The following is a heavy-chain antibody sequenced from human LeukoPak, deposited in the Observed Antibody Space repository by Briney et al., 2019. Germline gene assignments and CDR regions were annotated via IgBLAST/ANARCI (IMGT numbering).Heavy chain of an antibody. CDR1: GGSLSSGGYS. V-gene: IGHV4-30-2*01. CDR3: ARDTWGSGRGADY. D-gene: IGHD1-26*01. CDR2: IYHSGGT. Sequence: SETLSLTCAVSGGSLSSGGYSWSWIRQPPGKGLEWIGYIYHSGGTYYNPSLKSRVTISADRSKNQFSLKLSSVTAADTAVYYCARDTWGSGRGADYWGQGTLVTVSS. J-gene: IGHJ4*02.